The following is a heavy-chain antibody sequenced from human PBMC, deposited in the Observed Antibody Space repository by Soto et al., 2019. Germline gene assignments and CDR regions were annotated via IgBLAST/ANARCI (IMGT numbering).Heavy chain of an antibody. D-gene: IGHD6-13*01. CDR2: ISYDGSNK. V-gene: IGHV3-30-3*01. CDR3: ARIKGIAAAGTDQIDY. CDR1: GFTFSSYA. J-gene: IGHJ4*02. Sequence: QVQLVESGGGVVQPGRSLRLSCAASGFTFSSYAMHWVRQTPGKGLEWVAVISYDGSNKYYADSVKGRFTISRDNSKNTLYLQMNSLRAEDTAVYYCARIKGIAAAGTDQIDYWGQGTLVTVSS.